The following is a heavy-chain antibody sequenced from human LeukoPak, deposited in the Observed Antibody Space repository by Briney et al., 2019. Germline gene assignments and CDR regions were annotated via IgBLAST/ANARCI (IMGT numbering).Heavy chain of an antibody. V-gene: IGHV4-38-2*02. CDR1: GYSISSGYY. CDR3: ARQGFLEWLPYYYYMDV. Sequence: SETLSLTCTVSGYSISSGYYWGWIRQPPGKGLEWIGSIYHSGGTYYNPSLKSRVTISVDTSKNQFSLKLSSVTAADTAVYYCARQGFLEWLPYYYYMDVWGKGTTVTVSS. D-gene: IGHD3-3*01. J-gene: IGHJ6*03. CDR2: IYHSGGT.